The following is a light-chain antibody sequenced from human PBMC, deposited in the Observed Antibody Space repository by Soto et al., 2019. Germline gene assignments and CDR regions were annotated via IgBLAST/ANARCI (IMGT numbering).Light chain of an antibody. J-gene: IGLJ2*01. Sequence: QLVLTQPASVSGSPGQSITISCTGTSSDVGSYNLVSWYQQHPGKAPKLMIYEGSKRPSGVSNRFSGSKSGNTASLTISGLQAEDEADYYCCSFAGLNTLLFGGGTKLTVL. CDR2: EGS. V-gene: IGLV2-23*01. CDR3: CSFAGLNTLL. CDR1: SSDVGSYNL.